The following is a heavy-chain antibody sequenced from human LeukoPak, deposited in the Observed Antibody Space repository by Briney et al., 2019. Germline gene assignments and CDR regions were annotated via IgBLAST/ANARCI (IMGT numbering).Heavy chain of an antibody. CDR3: ARLLGCQRGGPAAMNDY. D-gene: IGHD2-2*01. CDR2: INHSGST. V-gene: IGHV4-34*01. CDR1: GFTFSSYW. J-gene: IGHJ4*02. Sequence: PGGSLRLSCAASGFTFSSYWMSWVRQPPGKGLEWIGEINHSGSTNYNPSLKSRVTISVDTSKNQFSLKLSSVTAADTAVYYCARLLGCQRGGPAAMNDYWGQGTLVTVSS.